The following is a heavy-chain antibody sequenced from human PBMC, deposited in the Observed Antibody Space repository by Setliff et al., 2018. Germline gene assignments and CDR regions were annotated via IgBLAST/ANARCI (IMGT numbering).Heavy chain of an antibody. CDR3: VRGYCSSSSCYGTMGY. CDR2: INSDGSTT. D-gene: IGHD2-2*01. V-gene: IGHV3-74*01. CDR1: GFTFDDYG. J-gene: IGHJ4*02. Sequence: GGSLRLSCAASGFTFDDYGMHWVRQAPGRGLVWVSRINSDGSTTNYADSVKGRFTISRDNAKNTLYLQMNSLRAEDTAVYYCVRGYCSSSSCYGTMGYWGQGTLVTVSS.